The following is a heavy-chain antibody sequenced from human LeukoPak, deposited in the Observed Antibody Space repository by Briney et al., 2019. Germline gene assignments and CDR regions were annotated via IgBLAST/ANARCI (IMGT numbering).Heavy chain of an antibody. D-gene: IGHD6-19*01. Sequence: SGPTLVKPTQILTLTCTFSGFSLTTSEVGVGWIRQPPGKALEWLALIYWDDDKRYSPSLKSRLTITKDTSKNQVVLTMTNMDPVDTATYYCAHRLQRYSRGWYTFDYWGQGTLVTVSS. CDR1: GFSLTTSEVG. CDR3: AHRLQRYSRGWYTFDY. V-gene: IGHV2-5*02. J-gene: IGHJ4*02. CDR2: IYWDDDK.